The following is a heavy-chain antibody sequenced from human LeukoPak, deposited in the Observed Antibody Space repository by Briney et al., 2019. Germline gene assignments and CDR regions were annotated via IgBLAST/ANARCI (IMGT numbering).Heavy chain of an antibody. J-gene: IGHJ6*03. CDR2: MSYDGSNK. CDR1: GFTFSSYA. CDR3: ARTPGVLTGPSNPRKNYYYYYYMDV. Sequence: PGRSLRLSCAASGFTFSSYAMHWVRQAPGKGLEWVAVMSYDGSNKYYADSVKGRFTISRDNSKNTLYLQMNSLRAEDTAVYYCARTPGVLTGPSNPRKNYYYYYYMDVWGKGTTVTVSS. V-gene: IGHV3-30*04. D-gene: IGHD3-9*01.